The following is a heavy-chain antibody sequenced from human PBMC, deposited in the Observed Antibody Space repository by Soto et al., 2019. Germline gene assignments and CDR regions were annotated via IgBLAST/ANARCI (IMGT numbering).Heavy chain of an antibody. J-gene: IGHJ5*02. Sequence: PSETLSLTCTVSGGSISSGYYYWSSIRQPPGKGLEWIGYIYHSGSTYYNPSLKSRVTISVDTSKNQFSLKLSSVTAADTAVYYCARERPDGARLDPWGQGTLVTVSS. CDR2: IYHSGST. V-gene: IGHV4-30-4*01. CDR1: GGSISSGYYY. CDR3: ARERPDGARLDP. D-gene: IGHD6-6*01.